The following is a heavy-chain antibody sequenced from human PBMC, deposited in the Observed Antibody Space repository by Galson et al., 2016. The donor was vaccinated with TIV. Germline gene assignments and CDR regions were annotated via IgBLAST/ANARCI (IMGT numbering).Heavy chain of an antibody. CDR1: GYSINSHYF. V-gene: IGHV4-38-2*02. D-gene: IGHD2-21*02. J-gene: IGHJ4*02. Sequence: ETLSLTCTVSGYSINSHYFWAWLRQPPGKGLEWIGSFFHPGAVYYSPSLERRVTMSGDTSKNHFSLRLTSVTAADTAIYYCTRHIGGDFGDYVGQGILVTVSS. CDR2: FFHPGAV. CDR3: TRHIGGDFGDY.